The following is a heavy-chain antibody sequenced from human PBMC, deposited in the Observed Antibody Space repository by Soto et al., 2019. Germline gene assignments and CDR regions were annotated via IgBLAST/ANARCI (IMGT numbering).Heavy chain of an antibody. J-gene: IGHJ4*02. CDR3: ATAAAGNSSFTY. CDR2: TWYDGNDK. V-gene: IGHV3-33*01. Sequence: GSLRLSCAASGFSFSTYGMHWVRQAPGKGLEWVAVTWYDGNDKYYADSVKGRFTISRDNSKNTLYLQMNSLGAEDTAVYYCATAAAGNSSFTYWGQGTLVTVSS. CDR1: GFSFSTYG. D-gene: IGHD2-2*01.